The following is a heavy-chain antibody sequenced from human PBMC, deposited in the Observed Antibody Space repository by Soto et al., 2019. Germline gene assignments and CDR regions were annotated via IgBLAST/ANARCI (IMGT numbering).Heavy chain of an antibody. Sequence: EVQLVESGGGLVQPGGSLRLSCAASGFTFSSYWMHWVRQAPGKGLVWVSRINSDGSSTSYADSVKGRFTISRDNEKNTLNLQMNSLRAEDTGVYYCVITSLVVAAATREDYWGQGTLVTVSS. D-gene: IGHD2-15*01. CDR1: GFTFSSYW. V-gene: IGHV3-74*01. CDR2: INSDGSST. CDR3: VITSLVVAAATREDY. J-gene: IGHJ4*02.